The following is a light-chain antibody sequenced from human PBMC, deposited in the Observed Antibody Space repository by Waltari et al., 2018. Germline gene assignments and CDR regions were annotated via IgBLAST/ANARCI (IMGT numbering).Light chain of an antibody. CDR2: DVN. J-gene: IGLJ1*01. Sequence: QSALTQPASVSGSPGQSITISCTGTRSAVGGYNYVSWYQHHPGKAPKLMIYDVNKRPSGVSDRFSGSKSGNTASLTISGLQTEDEADYYCTSYTSSSTYVFGIGTKVTVL. CDR3: TSYTSSSTYV. V-gene: IGLV2-14*03. CDR1: RSAVGGYNY.